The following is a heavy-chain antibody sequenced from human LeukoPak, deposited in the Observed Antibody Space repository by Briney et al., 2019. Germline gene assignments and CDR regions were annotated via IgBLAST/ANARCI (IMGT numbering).Heavy chain of an antibody. D-gene: IGHD2/OR15-2a*01. CDR2: ISSSSSYI. J-gene: IGHJ3*02. Sequence: GGSLRLSCAASGFTFSSDSMNWVRQAQGKGLEWVSSISSSSSYIYYADSVKGRFTISRDNAKNSLYLQMNSLRAEDTAVYYCASDESIHAFDIWGQGTMVTVSS. CDR3: ASDESIHAFDI. CDR1: GFTFSSDS. V-gene: IGHV3-21*01.